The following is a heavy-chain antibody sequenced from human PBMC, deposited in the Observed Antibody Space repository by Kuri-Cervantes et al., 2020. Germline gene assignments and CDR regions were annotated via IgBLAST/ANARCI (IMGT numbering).Heavy chain of an antibody. Sequence: SESLSPAWAVYGGSFSGYYWSWIRQPPGEGLEWIGAINHSGSTNYNPSLKSRVTIPGDTSKNQSSLKLSSVTAADTAVYYWPRGNWLFDAFDIWGQGTMVTVSS. J-gene: IGHJ3*02. CDR1: GGSFSGYY. V-gene: IGHV4-34*01. CDR3: PRGNWLFDAFDI. D-gene: IGHD3-9*01. CDR2: INHSGST.